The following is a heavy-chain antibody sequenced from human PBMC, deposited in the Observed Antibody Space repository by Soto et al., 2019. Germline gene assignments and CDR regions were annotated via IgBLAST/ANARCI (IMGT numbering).Heavy chain of an antibody. V-gene: IGHV3-23*01. Sequence: EVQLLESGGGLVQPGGSLRLSCAASGFTFSSYAMSWVRQAPGKGLEWVSAISGSGGSTYYADSVKGRFTISRDNSKNTLYLQINSLRAEDTAVYYCATHIVPAATKLDYWGQGTLVTVSS. D-gene: IGHD2-2*01. J-gene: IGHJ4*02. CDR2: ISGSGGST. CDR1: GFTFSSYA. CDR3: ATHIVPAATKLDY.